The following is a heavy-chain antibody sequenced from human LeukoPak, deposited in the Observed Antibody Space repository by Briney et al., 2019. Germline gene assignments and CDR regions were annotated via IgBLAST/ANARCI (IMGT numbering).Heavy chain of an antibody. CDR1: GYSISSGYY. CDR3: AIGGYCSSTSCYEGFDP. J-gene: IGHJ5*02. Sequence: SETLSLTCAVSGYSISSGYYWGWIRQPPGKGLEWIGSIYHSGSTYHNPSLKSRVTISVDTSKNQFSLKLSSVTAADTAVYYCAIGGYCSSTSCYEGFDPWGQGTLVTVSS. D-gene: IGHD2-2*01. CDR2: IYHSGST. V-gene: IGHV4-38-2*01.